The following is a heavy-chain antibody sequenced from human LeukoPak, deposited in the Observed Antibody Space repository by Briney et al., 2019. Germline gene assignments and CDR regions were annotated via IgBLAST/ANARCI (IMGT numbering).Heavy chain of an antibody. Sequence: AGSLTLSYVVSGFTFSSYWNSWVRQAPGKGLERVVNIKQDGSEKYYVDSVTGRFTLSRDSATDSLYLQMNSLSAGHTAVYYCARDPPYYYDSSGYRDWYFDLWGRGTLVTVSS. D-gene: IGHD3-22*01. V-gene: IGHV3-7*01. J-gene: IGHJ2*01. CDR1: GFTFSSYW. CDR2: IKQDGSEK. CDR3: ARDPPYYYDSSGYRDWYFDL.